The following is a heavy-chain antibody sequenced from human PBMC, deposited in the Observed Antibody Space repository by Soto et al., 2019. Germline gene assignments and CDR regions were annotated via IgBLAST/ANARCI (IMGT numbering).Heavy chain of an antibody. J-gene: IGHJ4*02. CDR1: GFPFSTYV. V-gene: IGHV3-23*01. CDR2: ISESGVGT. Sequence: GGSLRLSCAASGFPFSTYVMSWVRRAPGKGLEWVSGISESGVGTYYADSVKGRLTISRDNSKNTLYLQLNSLRADDTAVYYCAKDRWPQSDRGFDSWGQGIQVTVSS. CDR3: AKDRWPQSDRGFDS.